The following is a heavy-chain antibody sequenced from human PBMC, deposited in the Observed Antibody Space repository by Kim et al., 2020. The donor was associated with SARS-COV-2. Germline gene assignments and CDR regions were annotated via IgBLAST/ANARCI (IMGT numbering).Heavy chain of an antibody. Sequence: GGSLRLSCAASGFTFSSYGMHWVRQAPGKGLEWVAVIWYDGSNKYYADSVKGRFTISRDNSKNTLYLQMNSLRAEDTAVYYCARDLSVYYGSGSYYLSGRGDYYYYGMDVWGQGTTVTVSS. CDR2: IWYDGSNK. J-gene: IGHJ6*02. CDR1: GFTFSSYG. CDR3: ARDLSVYYGSGSYYLSGRGDYYYYGMDV. D-gene: IGHD3-10*01. V-gene: IGHV3-33*01.